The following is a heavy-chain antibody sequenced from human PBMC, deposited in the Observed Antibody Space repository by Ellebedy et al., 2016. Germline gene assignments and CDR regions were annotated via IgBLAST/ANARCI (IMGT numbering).Heavy chain of an antibody. Sequence: SETLSLXXAVYGGSFSGYYWSWIRQPAGKGLEWIGRIYTSGSTNYNPSLKSRVTMSVDTSKNQFSLKLSSVTAADTAVYYCARDSPTYGSGSYYLSIDYWGQGTLVTVSS. CDR3: ARDSPTYGSGSYYLSIDY. CDR2: IYTSGST. V-gene: IGHV4-4*07. CDR1: GGSFSGYY. J-gene: IGHJ4*02. D-gene: IGHD3-10*01.